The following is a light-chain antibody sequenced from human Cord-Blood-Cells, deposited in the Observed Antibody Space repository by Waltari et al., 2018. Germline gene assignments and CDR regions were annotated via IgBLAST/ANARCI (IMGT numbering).Light chain of an antibody. CDR2: AAS. V-gene: IGKV1-39*01. J-gene: IGKJ1*01. CDR3: QQSYSTPWT. CDR1: QSISSY. Sequence: DLQMTQSPSSLSASVGDRVTITCRASQSISSYLNWDQQKPGKAPKLQIYAASSLQSGVPSRFSGSGSGTDFTLTISSLHPEDFATYYCQQSYSTPWTFGQGTKVEIK.